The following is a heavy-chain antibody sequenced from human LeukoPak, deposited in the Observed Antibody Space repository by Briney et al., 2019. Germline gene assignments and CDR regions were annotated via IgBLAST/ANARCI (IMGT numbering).Heavy chain of an antibody. CDR2: INHSGST. Sequence: SETLSFTCAVYGGSFSGYYWSWIRQPPGKGLEWIGEINHSGSTNYNPSLKSRVTISVDTSKNQFSLKLSSVTAADTAVYYCARWQTQVDYWGQGTLVTVSS. J-gene: IGHJ4*02. V-gene: IGHV4-34*01. CDR3: ARWQTQVDY. CDR1: GGSFSGYY.